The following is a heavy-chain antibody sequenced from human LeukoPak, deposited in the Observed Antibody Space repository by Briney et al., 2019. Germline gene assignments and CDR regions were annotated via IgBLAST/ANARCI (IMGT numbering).Heavy chain of an antibody. D-gene: IGHD6-13*01. V-gene: IGHV3-23*01. Sequence: PGGSLRLSCAASGFTFSSYAMSWVRQAPGKGLEWVSAISGSGGSTYYADSVKGQFTISRDNSKNTLYLQMNSLRAEDTAVYYCAKERRPRIAAADLDYWGQGTLVTVSS. J-gene: IGHJ4*02. CDR3: AKERRPRIAAADLDY. CDR1: GFTFSSYA. CDR2: ISGSGGST.